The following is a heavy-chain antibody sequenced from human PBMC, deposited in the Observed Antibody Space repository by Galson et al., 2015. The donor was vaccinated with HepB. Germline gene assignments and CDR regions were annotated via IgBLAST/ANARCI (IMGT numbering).Heavy chain of an antibody. CDR3: ATIAAREHYYHYGMDV. CDR2: ISSSGSTI. V-gene: IGHV3-48*03. D-gene: IGHD6-6*01. Sequence: SLRLSCAASGFTFSSYEMNWVRQAPGKGLEWVSYISSSGSTIYYADSVKGRFTISRDNAKNSLYLQMNSLRAEDTAVYYCATIAAREHYYHYGMDVWGQGTTVTVSS. J-gene: IGHJ6*02. CDR1: GFTFSSYE.